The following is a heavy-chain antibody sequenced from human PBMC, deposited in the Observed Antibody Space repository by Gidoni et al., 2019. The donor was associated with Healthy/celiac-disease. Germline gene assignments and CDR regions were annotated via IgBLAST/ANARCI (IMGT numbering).Heavy chain of an antibody. CDR3: ARESIKVVGATGGDFDY. D-gene: IGHD1-26*01. V-gene: IGHV3-48*03. CDR1: GFTFSSYE. J-gene: IGHJ4*02. CDR2: ISSSGSTI. Sequence: EVQLVESGGGLVQPGGSLRLSCAASGFTFSSYEMNWVRQAPGKGLEWVSYISSSGSTIYYADSVKGRFTISRDNAKNSLYLQMNSLRAEDTAVYYCARESIKVVGATGGDFDYWGQGTLVTVSS.